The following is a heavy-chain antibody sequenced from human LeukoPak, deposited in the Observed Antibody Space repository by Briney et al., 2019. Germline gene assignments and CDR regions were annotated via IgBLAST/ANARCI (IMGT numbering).Heavy chain of an antibody. CDR2: INHSGST. CDR3: ARGPLLGGY. J-gene: IGHJ4*02. CDR1: GGSFSGYY. Sequence: SETLSLTSAVYGGSFSGYYWSWIRQPPEKGLEWIGEINHSGSTNYNPSLKSRVTISVDTSKNQFSLKLSSVTAADTVVYYCARGPLLGGYWGQGTLVTVSS. D-gene: IGHD1-26*01. V-gene: IGHV4-34*01.